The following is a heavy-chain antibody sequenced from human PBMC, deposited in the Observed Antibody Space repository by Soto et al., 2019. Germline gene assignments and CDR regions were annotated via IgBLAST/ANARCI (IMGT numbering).Heavy chain of an antibody. CDR3: ARELGSERYYYGMDV. Sequence: GASVKVSCKASGGTFSSYASSWVRQAPGQGLEWMGGIIPIFGTANYAQKFQGRVTITADESTSTAYMELSSLRSEDTAVYYCARELGSERYYYGMDVWGQATTVTVSS. V-gene: IGHV1-69*13. J-gene: IGHJ6*02. D-gene: IGHD7-27*01. CDR2: IIPIFGTA. CDR1: GGTFSSYA.